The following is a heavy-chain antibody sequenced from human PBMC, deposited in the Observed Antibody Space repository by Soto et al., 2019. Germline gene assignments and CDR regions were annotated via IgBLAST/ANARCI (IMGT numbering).Heavy chain of an antibody. J-gene: IGHJ3*01. CDR1: GYAYTGYY. Sequence: ASVKVSFQASGYAYTGYYMHWVRQAPGQGLEWMGWINPNSGGTNYAQKFQGRVTMTRDTSISTAYMELSRLRSGDTAVYYCARAMIVVGTHAFDFWGQGARFTV. CDR3: ARAMIVVGTHAFDF. V-gene: IGHV1-2*02. D-gene: IGHD3-22*01. CDR2: INPNSGGT.